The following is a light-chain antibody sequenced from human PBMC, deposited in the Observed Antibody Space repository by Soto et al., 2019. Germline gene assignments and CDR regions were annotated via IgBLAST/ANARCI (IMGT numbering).Light chain of an antibody. Sequence: QSALTQPASVSGSPGQSITISCTGTSSDVGAYNFVSWYQQHPGKVPKLMIYEGSKRPSGVSDRFAGSKSGNTASLTISGLQAEDEADYYCSAYSSSRNVVFGGGTKLTVL. CDR2: EGS. V-gene: IGLV2-23*01. J-gene: IGLJ2*01. CDR3: SAYSSSRNVV. CDR1: SSDVGAYNF.